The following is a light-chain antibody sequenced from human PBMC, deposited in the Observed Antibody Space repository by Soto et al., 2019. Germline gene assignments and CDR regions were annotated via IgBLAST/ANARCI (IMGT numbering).Light chain of an antibody. CDR2: AAS. CDR1: HSINNY. J-gene: IGKJ1*01. CDR3: QQSYSTLGT. Sequence: QMTQSPSSLSASVGDRVIITCRADHSINNYLNWYQQKPGQVPKLLIYAASTLQSGVPSRFSGSGSGRVFTLTINSLPPEDFATYYCQQSYSTLGTFGRGTRVEI. V-gene: IGKV1-39*01.